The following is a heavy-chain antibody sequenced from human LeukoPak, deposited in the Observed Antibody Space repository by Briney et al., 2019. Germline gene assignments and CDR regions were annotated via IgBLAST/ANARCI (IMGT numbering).Heavy chain of an antibody. CDR2: GGET. Sequence: GGETFYADSVKGRFTLSRDISRNTVYLQLNNLRVEDTATYYCARASSILTADAVCWGQGTQVTVSS. V-gene: IGHV3-23*01. J-gene: IGHJ4*02. CDR3: ARASSILTADAVC. D-gene: IGHD3-9*01.